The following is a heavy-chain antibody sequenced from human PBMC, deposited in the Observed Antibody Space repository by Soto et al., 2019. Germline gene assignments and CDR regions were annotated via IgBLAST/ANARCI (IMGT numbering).Heavy chain of an antibody. V-gene: IGHV1-69*01. CDR3: AREKGVAAAVTWRGDAFDI. CDR2: TIPIFGTA. J-gene: IGHJ3*02. CDR1: GGTFSSYA. D-gene: IGHD6-13*01. Sequence: QVQLVQSGAEVKKPGSSVKVSCKASGGTFSSYAISWVRQAPGQGLEWMGGTIPIFGTANYAQKFQGRCTITADESTSTAYMELSSLRSEDTAVYYCAREKGVAAAVTWRGDAFDIWGQGTMVTVSS.